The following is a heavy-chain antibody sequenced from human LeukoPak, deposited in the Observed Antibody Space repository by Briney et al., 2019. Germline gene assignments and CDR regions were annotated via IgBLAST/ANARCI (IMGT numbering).Heavy chain of an antibody. D-gene: IGHD3-22*01. CDR3: ARDLGQYYDTSDNWFDP. Sequence: QPGGSLRLSCAASGFTFSSYGMHWVRQAPGKGLEWVAFIRYDGSNKYYADSVEGRFTISRDNAKNTLNLQMNSLRAEDTAVYYCARDLGQYYDTSDNWFDPWGQGTLVTVSS. V-gene: IGHV3-30*02. CDR1: GFTFSSYG. CDR2: IRYDGSNK. J-gene: IGHJ5*02.